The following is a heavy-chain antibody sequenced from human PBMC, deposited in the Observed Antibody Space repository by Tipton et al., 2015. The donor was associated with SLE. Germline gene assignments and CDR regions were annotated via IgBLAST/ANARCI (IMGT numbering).Heavy chain of an antibody. CDR2: IYYSGST. Sequence: LRLSCTVSGDSISLYYWNWIRQPAGKGLEWIGYIYYSGSTNYNPSLKSRVTISVDTSKNQFSLKLSSVTAADTAVYYCAKEKLGRDYYYHMDVWGRGTTVTVS. CDR3: AKEKLGRDYYYHMDV. D-gene: IGHD1-26*01. V-gene: IGHV4-59*12. CDR1: GDSISLYY. J-gene: IGHJ6*03.